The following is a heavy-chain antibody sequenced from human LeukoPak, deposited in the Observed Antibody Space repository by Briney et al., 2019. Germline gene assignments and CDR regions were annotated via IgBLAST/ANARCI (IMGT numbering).Heavy chain of an antibody. CDR3: ARRGYCTNGVCYPDSVDY. CDR2: IYPGDSDT. D-gene: IGHD2-8*01. Sequence: RGESLKISCKGSGYSFTSYWIGWVRQMPGKGLEWMRIIYPGDSDTRYSPSFQGQVTISADKSISTAYLQWSSLKASDTAMYYCARRGYCTNGVCYPDSVDYWGQGTLVTVSS. V-gene: IGHV5-51*01. J-gene: IGHJ4*02. CDR1: GYSFTSYW.